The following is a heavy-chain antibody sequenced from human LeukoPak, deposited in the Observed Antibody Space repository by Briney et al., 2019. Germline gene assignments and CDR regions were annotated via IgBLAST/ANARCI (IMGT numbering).Heavy chain of an antibody. CDR1: GFTFSSYS. CDR2: ISSSSSYI. Sequence: GGSLRLSCAASGFTFSSYSMNWDRQAPGKGLEWVSSISSSSSYIYYADSVKGRFTISRDNAKNSLYLQMNSLRAEDTAVYYCARASLGYDILTGYGYWGQGTLVTVSS. V-gene: IGHV3-21*01. CDR3: ARASLGYDILTGYGY. J-gene: IGHJ4*02. D-gene: IGHD3-9*01.